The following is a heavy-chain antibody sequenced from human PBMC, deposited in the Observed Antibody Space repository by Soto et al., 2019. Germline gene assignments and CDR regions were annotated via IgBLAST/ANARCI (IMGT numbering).Heavy chain of an antibody. CDR2: LYHIGST. J-gene: IGHJ6*02. D-gene: IGHD2-2*01. Sequence: SETLSLTCNVSGASISSRNYYWAWIRQPPGRGLEWIGSLYHIGSTHYNTSLKSRVTISVDTSKNHFSLELSSVTAADTAIYYCRSSTSCYDESCVDVWGQGTMVTVSS. CDR3: RSSTSCYDESCVDV. CDR1: GASISSRNYY. V-gene: IGHV4-39*02.